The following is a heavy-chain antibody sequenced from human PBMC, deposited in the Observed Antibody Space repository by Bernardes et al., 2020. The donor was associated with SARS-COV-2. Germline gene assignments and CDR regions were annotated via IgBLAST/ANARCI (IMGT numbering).Heavy chain of an antibody. CDR1: GDSAGDHY. Sequence: SETLSLTCTVSGDSAGDHYWTWIRQPPGKGLEWIGYVYNRDNTKYNPSLNGRVTISEDMSKRQVSLKLTSVTAADTAVYFCAGRLGSYYTFDSWGPGILVTVS. CDR2: VYNRDNT. V-gene: IGHV4-59*02. J-gene: IGHJ4*02. CDR3: AGRLGSYYTFDS. D-gene: IGHD3-10*01.